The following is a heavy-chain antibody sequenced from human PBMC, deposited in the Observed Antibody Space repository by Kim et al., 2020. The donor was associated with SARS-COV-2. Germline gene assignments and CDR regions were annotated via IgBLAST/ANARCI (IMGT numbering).Heavy chain of an antibody. CDR2: ISGSGGST. D-gene: IGHD1-1*01. CDR1: GFTFSSYA. CDR3: AKDPLGPERWLTFQLGGYFDY. Sequence: GGSLRLSCAASGFTFSSYAMSWVRQAPGKGLEWVSAISGSGGSTYYADSVKGRFTISRDNSKNTLYLQMNSLRAEDTAVYYCAKDPLGPERWLTFQLGGYFDYWGQGTLVTVSS. J-gene: IGHJ4*02. V-gene: IGHV3-23*01.